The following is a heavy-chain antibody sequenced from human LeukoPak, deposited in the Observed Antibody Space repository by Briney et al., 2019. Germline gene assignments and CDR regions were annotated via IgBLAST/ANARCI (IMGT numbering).Heavy chain of an antibody. CDR2: IRYDGSGQ. D-gene: IGHD3-22*01. CDR1: GFTFNTCG. V-gene: IGHV3-30*02. CDR3: AKDRSHYDGVGYRNFDH. Sequence: GGSLRLSCSASGFTFNTCGMHWVRQAPGKGLEWVAFIRYDGSGQYYGDSAKGRFTISRDNSKNTLYLQMNSPSSEDTAVYYCAKDRSHYDGVGYRNFDHWGQGTLVTVSS. J-gene: IGHJ4*02.